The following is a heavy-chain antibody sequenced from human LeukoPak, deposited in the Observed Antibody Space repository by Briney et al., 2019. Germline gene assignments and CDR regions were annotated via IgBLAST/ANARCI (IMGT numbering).Heavy chain of an antibody. Sequence: GGSLRLSCAASGFTFNDYAMHWVRQAPGKGLEWVSGISWNSGSIGYADSMKGRFTISRDNAKNSLYLQMNSLRAEDTALYYCAKDSITMVRGVIGIRAFDIWGQGTMVTVSS. J-gene: IGHJ3*02. CDR3: AKDSITMVRGVIGIRAFDI. CDR1: GFTFNDYA. V-gene: IGHV3-9*01. CDR2: ISWNSGSI. D-gene: IGHD3-10*01.